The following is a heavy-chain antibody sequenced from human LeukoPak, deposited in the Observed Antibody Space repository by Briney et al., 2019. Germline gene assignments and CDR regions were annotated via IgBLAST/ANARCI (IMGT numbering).Heavy chain of an antibody. CDR3: AGATRRHLKGLRYFDWLSEKLYYFDY. V-gene: IGHV4-59*01. D-gene: IGHD3-9*01. CDR1: GGSISIYY. CDR2: IYDSGST. Sequence: SETLSLTCTVSGGSISIYYWSWIRQPPGKGLEWIGYIYDSGSTNYNPSLKSRVTISVDTSKNQFSLKLSSVTAADTAVYYCAGATRRHLKGLRYFDWLSEKLYYFDYWGQGTLVTVSS. J-gene: IGHJ4*02.